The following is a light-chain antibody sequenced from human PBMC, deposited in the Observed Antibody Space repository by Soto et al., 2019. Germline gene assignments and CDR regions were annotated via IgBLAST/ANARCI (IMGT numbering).Light chain of an antibody. CDR1: QSVSIH. Sequence: EIVLTQSPATLSLSPGERATLSCRASQSVSIHLAWYQQKPGQAPRLLIYDASNRASGIPARFSGSGSGTDFTLTISSLEPEDFAVYYCQQRDNWPPGYTFGQGTKLEIK. V-gene: IGKV3-11*01. CDR3: QQRDNWPPGYT. CDR2: DAS. J-gene: IGKJ2*01.